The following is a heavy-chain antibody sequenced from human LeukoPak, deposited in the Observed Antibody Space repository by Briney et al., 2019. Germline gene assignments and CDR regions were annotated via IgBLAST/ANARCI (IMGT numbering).Heavy chain of an antibody. D-gene: IGHD3-3*01. Sequence: SETLSLTCTVSGGSISSYYWSWIRQPPGKGLEWIGYIYYSGSTNYNPSLKSRVTISVDTSKNQFSVKLSSVTAADTAVYHCARVRSYDFWSGYYRPGYYYYGMDVWGQGTTVTVSS. CDR3: ARVRSYDFWSGYYRPGYYYYGMDV. V-gene: IGHV4-59*01. J-gene: IGHJ6*02. CDR2: IYYSGST. CDR1: GGSISSYY.